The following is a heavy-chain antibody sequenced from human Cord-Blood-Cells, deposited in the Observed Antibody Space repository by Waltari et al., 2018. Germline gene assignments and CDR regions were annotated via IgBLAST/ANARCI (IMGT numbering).Heavy chain of an antibody. CDR1: GGSISSHY. J-gene: IGHJ4*02. CDR2: IYYSGST. CDR3: AALELDY. Sequence: QVQLQESGPGLVKPSETLSLTCTVSGGSISSHYWSWIRQPPGKGLEWIGYIYYSGSTNYNPSLKSRVTISVDTSKNQFSLKLSSVTAADTAVYYCAALELDYWGQGTLVTVSS. V-gene: IGHV4-59*11.